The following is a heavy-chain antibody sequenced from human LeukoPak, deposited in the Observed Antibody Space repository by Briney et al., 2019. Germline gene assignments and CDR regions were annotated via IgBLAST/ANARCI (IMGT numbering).Heavy chain of an antibody. D-gene: IGHD4-23*01. V-gene: IGHV3-23*01. CDR1: GFTFSSYG. CDR2: ISGSGGST. Sequence: GGSLRLSCAASGFTFSSYGMSWVRQAPGKGREWVSAISGSGGSTYYADSVKGRFTISRDNSKNTLYLQMNSLRAEDTAVYYCAKAFDYGGRFDYWGQGTLVTVSS. CDR3: AKAFDYGGRFDY. J-gene: IGHJ4*02.